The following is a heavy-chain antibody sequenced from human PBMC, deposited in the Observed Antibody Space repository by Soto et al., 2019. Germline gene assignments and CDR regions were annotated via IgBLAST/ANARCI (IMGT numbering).Heavy chain of an antibody. CDR2: INHSGST. D-gene: IGHD6-6*01. J-gene: IGHJ4*02. V-gene: IGHV4-34*01. Sequence: QVQLQQWGAGLLKPSETLSLTCAVYGGSFSGYYWSWIRQPPGKGLEWIGEINHSGSTNYNPSLKSRVTISVDTSRDQVSLKLSSVTAADTAVYYCASKEYSSSSSYYFDYWGQGTLVAVSS. CDR1: GGSFSGYY. CDR3: ASKEYSSSSSYYFDY.